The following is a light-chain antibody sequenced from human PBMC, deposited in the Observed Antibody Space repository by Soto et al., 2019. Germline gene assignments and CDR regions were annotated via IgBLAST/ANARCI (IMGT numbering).Light chain of an antibody. CDR2: SAS. CDR3: QQTYSTPRT. J-gene: IGKJ1*01. Sequence: DIQMTQSPSSLSASVGDRVTITCRASRSINTYVNWYQQRPGKAPELLIYSASSLHTGVPSRFSGSGAGTDFTFTINSLLPEDFAIYYCQQTYSTPRTFGQGTKVEIK. CDR1: RSINTY. V-gene: IGKV1-39*01.